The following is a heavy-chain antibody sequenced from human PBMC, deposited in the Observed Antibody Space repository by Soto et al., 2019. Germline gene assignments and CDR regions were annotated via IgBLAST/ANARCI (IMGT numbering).Heavy chain of an antibody. D-gene: IGHD6-13*01. J-gene: IGHJ3*02. V-gene: IGHV3-7*01. Sequence: GGSLRLSCAASGFTFCNYWMSWVRQAPGKGLEWVANIKQDGSVKYYVDSMKGRFTISRDNAKNSLYLQMNSLRAEDTAVYFCARETTGYDAFDIWGQGTMVTVSS. CDR3: ARETTGYDAFDI. CDR2: IKQDGSVK. CDR1: GFTFCNYW.